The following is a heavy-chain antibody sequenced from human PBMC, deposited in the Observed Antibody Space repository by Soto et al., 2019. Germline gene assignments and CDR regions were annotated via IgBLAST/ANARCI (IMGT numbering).Heavy chain of an antibody. V-gene: IGHV1-69*02. CDR2: IMPILGIA. CDR1: GGTFSSYT. CDR3: AKKGSPSGDHSNWYFDL. D-gene: IGHD7-27*01. Sequence: ASVKVSSRASGGTFSSYTISWVRQAPGQGLEWMGRIMPILGIANYAQKFQGRVTITADNSKNTLYLQMDSLSADDTAVYFCAKKGSPSGDHSNWYFDLWGRGTLVTVSS. J-gene: IGHJ2*01.